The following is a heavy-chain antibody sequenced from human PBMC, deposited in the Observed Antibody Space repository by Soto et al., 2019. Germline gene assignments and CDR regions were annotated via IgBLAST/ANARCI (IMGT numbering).Heavy chain of an antibody. J-gene: IGHJ5*02. CDR3: GRGMSSGSYRLRFDP. V-gene: IGHV4-30-4*01. CDR1: GGSISSGDYY. D-gene: IGHD1-26*01. Sequence: QVQLQESGPGLVKPSQTLSLTCTVSGGSISSGDYYWSWSRQPPGKGLEWIGYIYYSGSTYYNPFPKSRVTISVDTSKNQFSLRLSSVTAGDTAVYYCGRGMSSGSYRLRFDPWGQGTLVTVSS. CDR2: IYYSGST.